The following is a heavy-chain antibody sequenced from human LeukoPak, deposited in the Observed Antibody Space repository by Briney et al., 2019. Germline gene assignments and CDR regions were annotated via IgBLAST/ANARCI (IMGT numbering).Heavy chain of an antibody. CDR2: IYYTGST. J-gene: IGHJ5*02. CDR1: GGSISTYY. CDR3: ARGGNYWPQWWFDP. V-gene: IGHV4-59*01. D-gene: IGHD1-26*01. Sequence: SETLSLTCTVSGGSISTYYWSWVRQPPGKELEWFGYIYYTGSTSYNPSLKSRVTMSLDASKNQFSLELNSVTPADTAVYYCARGGNYWPQWWFDPWGRGTLVSVSS.